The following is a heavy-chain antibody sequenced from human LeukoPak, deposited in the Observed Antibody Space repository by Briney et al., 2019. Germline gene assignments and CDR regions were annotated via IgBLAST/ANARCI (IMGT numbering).Heavy chain of an antibody. V-gene: IGHV3-23*01. CDR3: ATKGRNYDFWSGSSNFDY. D-gene: IGHD3-3*01. Sequence: GGFLRLSCAASGFAFSSYAMSWVRQAPGKGLEWVSSVSGSSGNTYHADSVKGRFTISRDNSKNTLYLQVNSLRAEDTAVYYCATKGRNYDFWSGSSNFDYWGQGTLVTVSS. J-gene: IGHJ4*02. CDR1: GFAFSSYA. CDR2: VSGSSGNT.